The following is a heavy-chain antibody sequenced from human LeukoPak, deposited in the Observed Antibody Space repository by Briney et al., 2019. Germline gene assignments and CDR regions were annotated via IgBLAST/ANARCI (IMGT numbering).Heavy chain of an antibody. CDR1: GYTFTSYD. CDR3: TVLRRGRKNDSFNWFDP. D-gene: IGHD2-15*01. V-gene: IGHV1-8*01. J-gene: IGHJ5*02. CDR2: MNPNSGNT. Sequence: ASVKVSCKASGYTFTSYDINWVRQATGQGLEWMGWMNPNSGNTGYAQKFQGRVTITADKSTSTAYMELSSLRSEDTAVYYCTVLRRGRKNDSFNWFDPWGQGTLVTVSS.